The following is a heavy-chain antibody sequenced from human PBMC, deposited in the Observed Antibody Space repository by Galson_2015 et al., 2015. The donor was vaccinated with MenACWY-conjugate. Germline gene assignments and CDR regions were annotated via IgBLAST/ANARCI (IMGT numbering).Heavy chain of an antibody. CDR3: ARRTPNLNWFDP. J-gene: IGHJ5*02. V-gene: IGHV4-39*01. Sequence: WGWLRQPPGKGLEWIASINYSGKTFYYPSLKSRVTISVDTSKSQFSLTLSSVTAADTAVYFCARRTPNLNWFDPWGQGTLVTVSS. D-gene: IGHD1-14*01. CDR2: INYSGKT.